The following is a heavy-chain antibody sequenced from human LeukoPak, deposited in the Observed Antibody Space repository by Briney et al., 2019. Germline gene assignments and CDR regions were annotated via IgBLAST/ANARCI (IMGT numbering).Heavy chain of an antibody. V-gene: IGHV4-39*01. D-gene: IGHD1-26*01. Sequence: PSETLSLTCTVSGGSISSSSYYWGWNRQPPGKGLEWIGSIYYSGSTYYNPSLKSRVTISVDTSKNQFSLKLSSVTAADTAVYYCARKGARSGPLDYWGQGTLVAVSS. CDR2: IYYSGST. CDR1: GGSISSSSYY. J-gene: IGHJ4*02. CDR3: ARKGARSGPLDY.